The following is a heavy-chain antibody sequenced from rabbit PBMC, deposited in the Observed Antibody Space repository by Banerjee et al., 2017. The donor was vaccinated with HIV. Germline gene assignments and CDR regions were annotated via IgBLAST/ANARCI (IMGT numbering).Heavy chain of an antibody. J-gene: IGHJ4*01. Sequence: QEQLEESGGDLVKPEGSLTITCTASGFSFSSTYWICWVRQAPGKGLEWIACIYAGSSGSTYYASWAKGRFTISKTSSTTVTLQMTSLTAADTATYFCARAGYAAYAYNLWGPGTLVTVS. CDR1: GFSFSSTYW. D-gene: IGHD6-1*01. V-gene: IGHV1S45*01. CDR3: ARAGYAAYAYNL. CDR2: IYAGSSGST.